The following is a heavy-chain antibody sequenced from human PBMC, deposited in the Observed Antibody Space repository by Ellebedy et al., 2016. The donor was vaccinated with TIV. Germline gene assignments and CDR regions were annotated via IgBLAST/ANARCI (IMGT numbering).Heavy chain of an antibody. CDR1: GFSVSSNY. V-gene: IGHV3-66*01. J-gene: IGHJ5*02. CDR2: IYSGNDT. CDR3: VRERFPLPT. D-gene: IGHD3-16*01. Sequence: LSLTCAASGFSVSSNYMTWVRQAPGKGLEWVSVIYSGNDTHYADSVKGRFTISRDIFKNSVFLQMDRLRAEDTALYYCVRERFPLPTWGQGTLVTVSS.